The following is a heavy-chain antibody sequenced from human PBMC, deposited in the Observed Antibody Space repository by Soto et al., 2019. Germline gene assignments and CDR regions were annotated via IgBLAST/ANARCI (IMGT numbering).Heavy chain of an antibody. D-gene: IGHD1-26*01. CDR1: GYTLTELS. J-gene: IGHJ6*02. Sequence: GASVKVSCKVSGYTLTELSMHWVRQARGKGREWMGGFDPEDGETIYAQKFQGRVTMTEDTSTDTSYMELSSLRSEDAAVYYCATSYDPGIGPRVGVYYGMDVWGQGTTVTVSS. CDR3: ATSYDPGIGPRVGVYYGMDV. CDR2: FDPEDGET. V-gene: IGHV1-24*01.